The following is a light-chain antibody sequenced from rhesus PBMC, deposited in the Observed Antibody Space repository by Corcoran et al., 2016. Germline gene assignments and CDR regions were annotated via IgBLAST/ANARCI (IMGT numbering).Light chain of an antibody. CDR2: AAS. CDR3: LQGYSTPYS. V-gene: IGKV1-36*02. CDR1: QGISDY. J-gene: IGKJ2*01. Sequence: DIKMTQSPSSLSASVGDRVTITCRASQGISDYLSWYQQKPGKDPKRLIYAASNLESGVPSRFRGSGSGTEFTLTISSLQPEDVAAYYCLQGYSTPYSFGQGTKVEIK.